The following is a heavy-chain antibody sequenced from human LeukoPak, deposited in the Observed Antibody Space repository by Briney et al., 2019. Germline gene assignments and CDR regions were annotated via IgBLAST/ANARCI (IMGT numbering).Heavy chain of an antibody. J-gene: IGHJ4*02. D-gene: IGHD2-2*01. Sequence: GGSLRLSCAASGFTFSSYSMNWVRQAPGKGLEWVSSISSSSSYIYYADSVKGRFTISRDNSKNTLYLQMNSLRAEDTAVYYCARDLRIVVVPAAIGYWGQGTLVTVSS. V-gene: IGHV3-21*01. CDR2: ISSSSSYI. CDR3: ARDLRIVVVPAAIGY. CDR1: GFTFSSYS.